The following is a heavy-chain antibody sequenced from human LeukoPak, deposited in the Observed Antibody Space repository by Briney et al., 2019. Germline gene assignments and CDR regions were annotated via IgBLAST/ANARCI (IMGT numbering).Heavy chain of an antibody. CDR3: ARATVSGGMDWFDP. V-gene: IGHV1-46*01. Sequence: GASVKVSCRASGYTFTSYDIDWVRQAPGQGLEWMGIINPSGGSTSYAQKFQGRVTMTRGMSTSTVYMELSSLRSEDTAVYYCARATVSGGMDWFDPWGQGTLVTVSS. J-gene: IGHJ5*02. D-gene: IGHD2-15*01. CDR1: GYTFTSYD. CDR2: INPSGGST.